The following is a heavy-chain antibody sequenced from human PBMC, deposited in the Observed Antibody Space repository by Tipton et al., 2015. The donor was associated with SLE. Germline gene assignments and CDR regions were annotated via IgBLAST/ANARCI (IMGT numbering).Heavy chain of an antibody. J-gene: IGHJ4*02. CDR2: IYYSGST. D-gene: IGHD3-3*01. V-gene: IGHV4-31*03. CDR1: GGSISSGGYY. CDR3: AGSGEHYFDY. Sequence: TLSLTCTVSGGSISSGGYYWSWIRQHPGKGQEWIGYIYYSGSTYYNPSLKSRVTISVDTSKNQFSLKLSSVTAADTAVYYCAGSGEHYFDYWGQGTVVAVSP.